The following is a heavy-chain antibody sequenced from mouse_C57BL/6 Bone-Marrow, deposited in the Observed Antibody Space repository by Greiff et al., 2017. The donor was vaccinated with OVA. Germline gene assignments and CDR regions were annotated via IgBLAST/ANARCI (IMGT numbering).Heavy chain of an antibody. Sequence: QVQLQQSGAELVRPGASVKLSCKASGYTFTDYYINWVKQRPGQGLEWIARIYPGSGNTYYNEKFKGKATLTADKSSSTAYMQLSSLASEDSAVYFCARDSNGAMDYWGQGTSVTVSS. CDR1: GYTFTDYY. D-gene: IGHD2-5*01. CDR3: ARDSNGAMDY. CDR2: IYPGSGNT. V-gene: IGHV1-76*01. J-gene: IGHJ4*01.